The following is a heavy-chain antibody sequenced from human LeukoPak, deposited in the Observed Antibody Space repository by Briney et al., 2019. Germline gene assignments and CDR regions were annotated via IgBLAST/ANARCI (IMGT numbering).Heavy chain of an antibody. V-gene: IGHV3-30*02. J-gene: IGHJ4*02. Sequence: PGGSLRLTCAASGFSFSDYGMHWVRQPPGRGLDWVAHIRYDESDKYYADSVKGRFTISRDISKNTVYQQMNSLRVEDTAVYYCAKDFYWAFDYWGQGTLVTVSS. CDR2: IRYDESDK. D-gene: IGHD2-8*02. CDR3: AKDFYWAFDY. CDR1: GFSFSDYG.